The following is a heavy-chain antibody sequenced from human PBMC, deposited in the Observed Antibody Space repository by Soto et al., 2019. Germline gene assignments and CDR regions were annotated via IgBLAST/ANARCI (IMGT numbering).Heavy chain of an antibody. J-gene: IGHJ5*02. CDR3: ARAAQGSSSWYWFDP. D-gene: IGHD6-13*01. Sequence: PGWALRLSWSASRFTFSSYDMHWVRQATGKGLEWVSAIGTAGDTYYPGSVKGRFTISRENAKNSLYLQMNSLRAGDTAVYYFARAAQGSSSWYWFDPWGQGTLVTGSS. V-gene: IGHV3-13*01. CDR1: RFTFSSYD. CDR2: IGTAGDT.